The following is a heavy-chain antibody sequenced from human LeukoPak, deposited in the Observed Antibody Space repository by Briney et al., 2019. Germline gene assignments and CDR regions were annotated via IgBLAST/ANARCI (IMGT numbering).Heavy chain of an antibody. D-gene: IGHD3-3*02. Sequence: ASVKVSCKASGYTFTSYGISWVRQAPGQGLEWMGWISAQNGDRNYAQKVRARVTMTTDTSTNTAYMELRSLRSDDTAIYYCARDSLYRHDHMDHFSDRIVDYWGQGTQVTVSS. CDR1: GYTFTSYG. CDR3: ARDSLYRHDHMDHFSDRIVDY. J-gene: IGHJ4*02. V-gene: IGHV1-18*01. CDR2: ISAQNGDR.